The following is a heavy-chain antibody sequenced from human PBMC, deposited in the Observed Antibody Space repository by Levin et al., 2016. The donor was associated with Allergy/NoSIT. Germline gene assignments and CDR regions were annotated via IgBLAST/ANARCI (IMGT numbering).Heavy chain of an antibody. V-gene: IGHV4-59*01. Sequence: SETLSLTCTVSGGSISSYYWSWVRQPPGKGLECIAYIYYSGSTNYNPSLKSRVTISVDTSKNQFSLRLTSVTAADTAVYYCARGAYSGTPPDDWYFDLWGRGTLVTVSS. CDR3: ARGAYSGTPPDDWYFDL. D-gene: IGHD5-18*01. CDR2: IYYSGST. J-gene: IGHJ2*01. CDR1: GGSISSYY.